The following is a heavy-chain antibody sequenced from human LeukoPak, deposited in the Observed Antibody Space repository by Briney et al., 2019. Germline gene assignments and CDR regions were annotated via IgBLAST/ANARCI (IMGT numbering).Heavy chain of an antibody. D-gene: IGHD1-26*01. CDR1: GGSISSSSYY. CDR2: IYYSGST. J-gene: IGHJ3*02. V-gene: IGHV4-39*01. CDR3: AGYSGSLAGAFDI. Sequence: SSETLSLTCTVSGGSISSSSYYWGWIRQPPGKGLEWIGSIYYSGSTYYNPSLKSRVTISVDTSKNQFSLKLSSVTAADTAVYYCAGYSGSLAGAFDIWGQGTMVTVSS.